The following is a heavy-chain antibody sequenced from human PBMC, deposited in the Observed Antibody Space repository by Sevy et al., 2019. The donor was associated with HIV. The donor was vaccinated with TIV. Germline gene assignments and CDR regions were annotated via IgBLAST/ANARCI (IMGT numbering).Heavy chain of an antibody. CDR3: TTGGSLFQH. J-gene: IGHJ1*01. D-gene: IGHD3-16*01. V-gene: IGHV3-15*01. Sequence: GGSLRLSCVASGFTFSNVWMSWVRQAPGKGLEWVGHFKSKTDGGTTDYVAPVRGRFTISRDDSKNTLYLQMNSLKTEDTAVYYCTTGGSLFQHWGQGTLVTVSS. CDR2: FKSKTDGGTT. CDR1: GFTFSNVW.